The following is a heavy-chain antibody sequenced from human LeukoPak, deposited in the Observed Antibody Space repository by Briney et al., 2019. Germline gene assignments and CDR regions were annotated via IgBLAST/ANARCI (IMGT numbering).Heavy chain of an antibody. J-gene: IGHJ4*02. CDR1: GYTFTSYD. V-gene: IGHV1-8*01. CDR2: MNPNSGNT. CDR3: ARGLRWFGESYDY. D-gene: IGHD3-10*01. Sequence: ASVKVSCKASGYTFTSYDINWVRRATGQGLEWMGWMNPNSGNTGYAQKFQGRVTTTRNTSISTAYMELSSLRSEDTAVYYCARGLRWFGESYDYWGQGTLVTVSS.